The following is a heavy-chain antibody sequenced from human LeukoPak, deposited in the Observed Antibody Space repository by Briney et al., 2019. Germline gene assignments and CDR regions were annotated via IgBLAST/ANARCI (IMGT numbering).Heavy chain of an antibody. CDR1: GFTFSRYS. D-gene: IGHD4-11*01. V-gene: IGHV3-15*05. Sequence: GGSLRLSCAASGFTFSRYSMSWVRQAPGKGLEWVGRIKSKTDGGTTDYAAPVKGRFTISRDDPKNTLYLQMTSLKTEDTAVYYCSPDLYSKYKGYFDYWGQGTLVTVSS. CDR3: SPDLYSKYKGYFDY. CDR2: IKSKTDGGTT. J-gene: IGHJ4*02.